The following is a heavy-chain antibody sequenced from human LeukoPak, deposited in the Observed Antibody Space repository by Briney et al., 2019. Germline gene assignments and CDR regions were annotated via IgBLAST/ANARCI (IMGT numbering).Heavy chain of an antibody. D-gene: IGHD1-20*01. CDR2: ISSSSSTI. Sequence: PGGSLRLSCAASGFTFSSYSMNWVRQAPGKGLEWVSYISSSSSTIYYADSVKGRFTISRDNAKNSLYLQMNSLRAEDTAVYYCARDSLVVTGSLYAFDIWGQGTMVTVSS. CDR1: GFTFSSYS. CDR3: ARDSLVVTGSLYAFDI. J-gene: IGHJ3*02. V-gene: IGHV3-48*01.